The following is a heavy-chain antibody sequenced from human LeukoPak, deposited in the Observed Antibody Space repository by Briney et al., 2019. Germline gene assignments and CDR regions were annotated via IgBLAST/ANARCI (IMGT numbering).Heavy chain of an antibody. V-gene: IGHV4-4*07. Sequence: SETLSLTCTVSGGSISSYYWSWIRQPAGKGLEWIGRIYTSGSTNYNPSLKSRVTMSVGTSKNQFSLKLSSVTAADTAVYYCARVRGYSSSPTHHYYYMDVWGKGTTVTVSS. CDR1: GGSISSYY. CDR3: ARVRGYSSSPTHHYYYMDV. D-gene: IGHD6-6*01. J-gene: IGHJ6*03. CDR2: IYTSGST.